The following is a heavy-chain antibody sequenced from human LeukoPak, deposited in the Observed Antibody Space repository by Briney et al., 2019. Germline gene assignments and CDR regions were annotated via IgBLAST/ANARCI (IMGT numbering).Heavy chain of an antibody. CDR1: GFTFSNAW. D-gene: IGHD2/OR15-2a*01. J-gene: IGHJ5*02. CDR2: IKSKTDGGTT. Sequence: GGSLRLSCAASGFTFSNAWMSWVRQAPGKGLEWVGRIKSKTDGGTTDYAAPVKGRFTISRDDSKNTLYLQMNSLKTEDTAVYYCTTDPHTPRFLVHYTKNNWFDPWGQGTLVTVSS. CDR3: TTDPHTPRFLVHYTKNNWFDP. V-gene: IGHV3-15*01.